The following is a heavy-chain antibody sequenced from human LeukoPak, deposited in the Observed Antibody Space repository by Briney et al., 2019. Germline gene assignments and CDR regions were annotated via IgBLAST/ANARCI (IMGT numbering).Heavy chain of an antibody. V-gene: IGHV3-66*01. Sequence: GGSLRLSCAASGFTVSNNYMSGVRQAPGKGLEWVSVIYRGGNTYYADSVKGRFLISRDSSNNTLYLQMNSLRVEDTAVYYCARDVRWGQGTLVTVSS. J-gene: IGHJ4*02. CDR1: GFTVSNNY. CDR2: IYRGGNT. CDR3: ARDVR.